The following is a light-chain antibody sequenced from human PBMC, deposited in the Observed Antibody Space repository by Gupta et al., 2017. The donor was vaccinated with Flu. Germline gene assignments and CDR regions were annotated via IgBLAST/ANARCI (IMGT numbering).Light chain of an antibody. CDR3: QQYSRSPRT. V-gene: IGKV3-20*01. CDR2: GAS. CDR1: QSVIRYY. Sequence: GSLSLSPGERATLSCRASQSVIRYYLAWYQHRPDEAPRLLIWGASNRVTGIPSRCSGSGSGTDSALTISRLEPEDFAFYYCQQYSRSPRTFGQGTKVEIK. J-gene: IGKJ1*01.